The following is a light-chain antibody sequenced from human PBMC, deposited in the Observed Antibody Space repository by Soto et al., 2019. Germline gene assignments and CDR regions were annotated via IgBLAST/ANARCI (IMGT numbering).Light chain of an antibody. CDR1: QSISSW. J-gene: IGKJ1*01. V-gene: IGKV1-5*03. Sequence: DIHMTQSPSTLSASLLDIVSITCQHSQSISSWLAWYQQKPGKAPKILIYKASSLEGGVPSRFSGSGSGTEFTLTISSLQPDDFATYYCQQYSTYTPRTFGQGTKVDI. CDR2: KAS. CDR3: QQYSTYTPRT.